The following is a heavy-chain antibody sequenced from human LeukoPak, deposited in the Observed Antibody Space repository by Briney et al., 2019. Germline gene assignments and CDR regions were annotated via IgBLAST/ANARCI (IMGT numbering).Heavy chain of an antibody. Sequence: SETLSLTCPVSGGSISSYYWSWIRQPPGKGLEWIGYIYYSGSTNYNPSLKSRVTISVDTSKNQFSLKLSSVTAADTAMYYCARVSGYDWESFYDYWGQGSLVTVSS. CDR3: ARVSGYDWESFYDY. V-gene: IGHV4-59*01. CDR1: GGSISSYY. D-gene: IGHD5-12*01. J-gene: IGHJ4*02. CDR2: IYYSGST.